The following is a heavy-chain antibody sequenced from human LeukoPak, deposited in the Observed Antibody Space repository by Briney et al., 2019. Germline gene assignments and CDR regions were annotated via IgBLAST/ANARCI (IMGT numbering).Heavy chain of an antibody. V-gene: IGHV1-18*01. J-gene: IGHJ4*02. Sequence: ASVKVSCEASGFTFVNYGFTWVRQAPGQGLEWMGWIANNGNTNYAQHLQGRVTLTTDLTTSTAYMELRSLRSGDTAVYFCARGGAIGVDYWGRGTPVTVSS. CDR1: GFTFVNYG. D-gene: IGHD3-16*01. CDR3: ARGGAIGVDY. CDR2: IANNGNT.